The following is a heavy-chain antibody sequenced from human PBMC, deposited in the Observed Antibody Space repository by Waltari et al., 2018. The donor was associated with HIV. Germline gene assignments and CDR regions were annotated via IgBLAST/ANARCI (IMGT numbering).Heavy chain of an antibody. D-gene: IGHD1-1*01. Sequence: QVQLQESGPGLVKPSETLSLTRPVPGDLVTTGSYYWSWIRQPPGKGLEWLGYVFYSGSTNYNPSLKSRVTISLDTSKNLFSLKLTSVTAADTALYYCARTNWDDAFDIWGQGTMVIVSS. V-gene: IGHV4-61*01. CDR2: VFYSGST. J-gene: IGHJ3*02. CDR3: ARTNWDDAFDI. CDR1: GDLVTTGSYY.